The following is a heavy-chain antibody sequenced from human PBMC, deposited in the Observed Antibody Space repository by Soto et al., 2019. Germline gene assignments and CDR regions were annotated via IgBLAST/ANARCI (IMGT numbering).Heavy chain of an antibody. D-gene: IGHD3-22*01. V-gene: IGHV3-21*01. Sequence: GGSLRLSCAASGFTFSSYSMNWVRQAPGKGLEWVSSISSSSSYIYYADSVKGRFTISRDNAKNSLYLQMNSLRAEDTAVYYCARDLTYYYDSSGYWPQYYFDYWGQGTLVTVSS. CDR1: GFTFSSYS. CDR2: ISSSSSYI. J-gene: IGHJ4*02. CDR3: ARDLTYYYDSSGYWPQYYFDY.